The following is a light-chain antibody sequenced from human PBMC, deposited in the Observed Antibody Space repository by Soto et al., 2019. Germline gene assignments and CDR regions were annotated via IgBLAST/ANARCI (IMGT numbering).Light chain of an antibody. CDR1: QAVQGSY. CDR2: GAS. J-gene: IGKJ1*01. CDR3: HHYSNSLWT. Sequence: EIVLTQSPGTLSLSPGEGATLSCRASQAVQGSYLAWFQQKPGQAPRLLIYGASKRATGIPDRFSGSGSGTDFTLTITTLEPDDFAVYYCHHYSNSLWTFGQGTKLESK. V-gene: IGKV3-20*01.